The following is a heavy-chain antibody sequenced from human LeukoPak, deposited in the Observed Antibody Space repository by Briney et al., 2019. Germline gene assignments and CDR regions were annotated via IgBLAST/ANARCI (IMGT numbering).Heavy chain of an antibody. CDR2: IIPIFGTA. D-gene: IGHD3-3*01. CDR3: ARGLASGYPPVPFDS. Sequence: SVKVSCKASGGTFSSYAISWVRQAPGQGLEWMGGIIPIFGTANYAQKFQGRVTITADESTSTAYMELSSLRSEDTAVYYCARGLASGYPPVPFDSWGQGTLVTVSS. V-gene: IGHV1-69*13. J-gene: IGHJ4*02. CDR1: GGTFSSYA.